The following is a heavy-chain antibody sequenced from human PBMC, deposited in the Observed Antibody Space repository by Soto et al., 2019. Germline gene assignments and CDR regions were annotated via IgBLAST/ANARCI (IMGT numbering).Heavy chain of an antibody. D-gene: IGHD3-10*01. CDR1: GGTFSSYA. V-gene: IGHV1-69*01. Sequence: QVQLVQSGAEVKKPGSSVKVSCKASGGTFSSYAISWVRQAPGQGLEWMGGIIPIFGTANYAQKFQGRVTITADESTSTAYMELSSLRSEDTAGYYWARGGELAVRGAGAFDIWGQGTMVTVSS. CDR3: ARGGELAVRGAGAFDI. CDR2: IIPIFGTA. J-gene: IGHJ3*02.